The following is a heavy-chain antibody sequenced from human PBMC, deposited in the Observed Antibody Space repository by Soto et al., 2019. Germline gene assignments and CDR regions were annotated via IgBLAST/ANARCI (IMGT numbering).Heavy chain of an antibody. D-gene: IGHD3-9*01. CDR2: IRKKVNSYTT. CDR3: VSVSEAGYNFDY. CDR1: GFTFSDHY. Sequence: EVQLVESGGGLVQPGGSLRLSCAASGFTFSDHYMDWVRQAPGKGLEWVGRIRKKVNSYTTEYAASVKGRFTISRDDSKNSTYLQINSLKTDDTAVYYCVSVSEAGYNFDYWGQRTLVTVSS. V-gene: IGHV3-72*01. J-gene: IGHJ4*02.